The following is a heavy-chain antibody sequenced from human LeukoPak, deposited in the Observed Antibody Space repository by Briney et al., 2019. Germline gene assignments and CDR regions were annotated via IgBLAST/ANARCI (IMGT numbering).Heavy chain of an antibody. CDR1: GFTFSSYW. V-gene: IGHV3-7*01. J-gene: IGHJ4*02. D-gene: IGHD6-13*01. Sequence: GGSLRLSCAASGFTFSSYWMSWVRQAPGKGLEWVANIKKDGSEKYYVDSVKGRFTISRDNAKNSLYLQMNSRRAEDTAVDYCARDIVSAAADYFDYWGQGTLVTVSS. CDR3: ARDIVSAAADYFDY. CDR2: IKKDGSEK.